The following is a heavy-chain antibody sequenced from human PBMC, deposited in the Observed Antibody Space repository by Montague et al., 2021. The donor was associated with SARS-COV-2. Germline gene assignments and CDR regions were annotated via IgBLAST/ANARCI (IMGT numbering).Heavy chain of an antibody. J-gene: IGHJ3*02. D-gene: IGHD3-22*01. V-gene: IGHV4-59*01. CDR3: ARGGYYDYAFDI. CDR2: IYYSGST. CDR1: GGSISSYY. Sequence: SETLSLTSTLSGGSISSYYWRWIRQPPGKGLEWIGYIYYSGSTNXNPSRKSRVTMSVDTSKNQFSLKLSSVTAADTAVYYCARGGYYDYAFDIWGQGTMVTVSS.